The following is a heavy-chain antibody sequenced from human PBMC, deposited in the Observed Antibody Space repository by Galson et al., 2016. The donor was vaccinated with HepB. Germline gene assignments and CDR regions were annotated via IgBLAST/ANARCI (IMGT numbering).Heavy chain of an antibody. CDR1: AGTFKNYA. Sequence: SLRLSCAVSAGTFKNYAMNWVRQAPGKGLEWVAAISGSGGRTSYEDSVRGRFTISRDNSKNTLLLRMNSVGVEDTAVYFCAKSGFLGEVDRWGQGTGVVVSS. CDR3: AKSGFLGEVDR. D-gene: IGHD3-16*01. CDR2: ISGSGGRT. V-gene: IGHV3-23*01. J-gene: IGHJ4*02.